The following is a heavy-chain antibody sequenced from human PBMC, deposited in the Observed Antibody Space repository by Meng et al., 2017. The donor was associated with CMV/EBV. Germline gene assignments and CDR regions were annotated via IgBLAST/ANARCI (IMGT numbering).Heavy chain of an antibody. V-gene: IGHV3-74*03. Sequence: GGSLRLSCAASGFTFSSYWMYWVRQAPGKGLVWGSRINSDGSIRTYADSVKGRFTISRDTAKNTLYLQMNSLRVEDTAVYYCARDRIFDVWGQGTTVTVSS. D-gene: IGHD2/OR15-2a*01. J-gene: IGHJ6*02. CDR1: GFTFSSYW. CDR3: ARDRIFDV. CDR2: INSDGSIR.